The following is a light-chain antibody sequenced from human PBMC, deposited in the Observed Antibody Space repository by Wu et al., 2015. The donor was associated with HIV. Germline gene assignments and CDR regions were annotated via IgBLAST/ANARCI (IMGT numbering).Light chain of an antibody. CDR3: QQLNSFPXT. J-gene: IGKJ5*01. CDR2: DAS. Sequence: IQLTQSPSSLSASIGDRVTITCRASQDIAIYLAWYQQIPGKAPRVLIYDASTLQTGVSSRFSGSGSGAEFTLSISDLQREDFAVYYCQQLNSFPXTFGRGTRLEIK. V-gene: IGKV1-9*01. CDR1: QDIAIY.